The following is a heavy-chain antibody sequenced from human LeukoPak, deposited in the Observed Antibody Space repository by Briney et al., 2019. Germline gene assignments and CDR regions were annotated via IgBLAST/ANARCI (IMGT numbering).Heavy chain of an antibody. D-gene: IGHD3-10*01. CDR2: IKKDGSDK. CDR1: GFTFCSYW. CDR3: VRDWFGES. V-gene: IGHV3-7*01. J-gene: IGHJ5*02. Sequence: GGALRLSSGAPGFTFCSYWMSWVSQAPGKGVEGVVDIKKDGSDKSYVDSVKGRLTISRDNAKNSLYLQMNSLSAEDTAVYYCVRDWFGESWGQGTLVTVSS.